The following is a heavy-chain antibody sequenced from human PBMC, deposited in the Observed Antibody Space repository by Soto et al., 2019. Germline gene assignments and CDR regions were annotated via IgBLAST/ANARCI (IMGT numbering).Heavy chain of an antibody. Sequence: QVQLVESGGGVVQPGGSLRLSCAASGFRFSAYAMHWVRQAPGKGLEWVAVISYEGSNRFYADSVKGRFTVSRDNSKNMVYLQMNSLRGEDTAVYYCAKDCGDYNFNYGMDVWGRGTTVTVSS. J-gene: IGHJ6*02. CDR2: ISYEGSNR. V-gene: IGHV3-30*18. D-gene: IGHD4-17*01. CDR1: GFRFSAYA. CDR3: AKDCGDYNFNYGMDV.